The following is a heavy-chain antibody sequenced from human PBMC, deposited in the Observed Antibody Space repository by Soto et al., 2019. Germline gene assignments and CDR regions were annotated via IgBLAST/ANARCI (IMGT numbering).Heavy chain of an antibody. CDR1: GGSISSGGYY. Sequence: SETLSLTCTVSGGSISSGGYYWSWIRQHPGKGLEWIGYIYYSGSTYYNPSLKSRVTISVDTSKNQFSLKLSSVTAADTAVYYCARESVVPAARTHYYYYYYMDVWGKGTKVTVSS. D-gene: IGHD2-2*01. CDR2: IYYSGST. CDR3: ARESVVPAARTHYYYYYYMDV. J-gene: IGHJ6*03. V-gene: IGHV4-31*03.